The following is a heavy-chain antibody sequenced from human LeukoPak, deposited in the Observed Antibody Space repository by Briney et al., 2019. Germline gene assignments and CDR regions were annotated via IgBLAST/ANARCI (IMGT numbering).Heavy chain of an antibody. CDR2: ISTSSSYI. V-gene: IGHV3-21*01. CDR3: AKALGSYPDDAFDI. Sequence: GGSLRLSCAASGFTFSSYTMNWARQAPGKGLEWVSFISTSSSYIYYADSVKGRFTISRDNAKNSLFLQMNSLRAEDTAVYYCAKALGSYPDDAFDIWGKGTMVTVSS. CDR1: GFTFSSYT. D-gene: IGHD1-26*01. J-gene: IGHJ3*02.